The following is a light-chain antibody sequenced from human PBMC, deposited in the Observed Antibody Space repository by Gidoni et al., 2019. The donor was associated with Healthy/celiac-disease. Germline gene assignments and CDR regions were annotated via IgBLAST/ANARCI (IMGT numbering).Light chain of an antibody. J-gene: IGKJ3*01. CDR2: GAS. CDR3: QQYGSSPPFT. CDR1: QSVSSSY. Sequence: DSVLTQSPGTLSLSPGERATLSCRASQSVSSSYLAWYQQKPGQAPRLLIYGASSRATGIPDRFRGSGSGTDFTLTISRLEPEDFAVYYCQQYGSSPPFTFGPGTKVDIK. V-gene: IGKV3-20*01.